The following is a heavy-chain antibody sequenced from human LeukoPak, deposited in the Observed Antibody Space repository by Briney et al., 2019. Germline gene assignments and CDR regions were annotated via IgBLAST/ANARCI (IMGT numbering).Heavy chain of an antibody. CDR1: GGSFSGYY. CDR2: INHSGST. CDR3: ARGSGPGLTA. Sequence: SETPSLTCAVYGGSFSGYYWSWIRQPPGKGLEWIGEINHSGSTNYNPSLKSRVTMSVDTSKNQFSLKLSSVTAADTAVYYCARGSGPGLTAWGQGTLVTVSS. V-gene: IGHV4-34*01. D-gene: IGHD6-25*01. J-gene: IGHJ5*02.